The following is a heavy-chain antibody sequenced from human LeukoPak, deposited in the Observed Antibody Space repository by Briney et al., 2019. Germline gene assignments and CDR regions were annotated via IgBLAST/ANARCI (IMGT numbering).Heavy chain of an antibody. J-gene: IGHJ4*02. V-gene: IGHV3-23*01. CDR1: GFTFSSYG. Sequence: GGSLRLSCAASGFTFSSYGMSWVRQAPGKGLEWVSAISGSGGSTYYADSVKGRLTISRDNSKNTLYLQMNSLRAEDTAVYYCARVHAAYPFDYWGQGTLVTVSS. CDR3: ARVHAAYPFDY. CDR2: ISGSGGST. D-gene: IGHD2-15*01.